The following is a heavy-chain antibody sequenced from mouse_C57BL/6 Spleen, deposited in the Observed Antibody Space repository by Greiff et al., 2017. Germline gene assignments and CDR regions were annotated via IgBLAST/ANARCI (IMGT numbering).Heavy chain of an antibody. Sequence: QVHVKQPGTELVKPGASVKLSCKASGYTFTSYWMHWVKQRPGQGLEWIGNINPSNGGTNYNEKFKSKATLTVDKSSSTAYMQLSSLTSEDSVVYYCARWGDYYGSSGYFDVWGTGTTVTVSS. J-gene: IGHJ1*03. CDR3: ARWGDYYGSSGYFDV. CDR2: INPSNGGT. CDR1: GYTFTSYW. V-gene: IGHV1-53*01. D-gene: IGHD1-1*01.